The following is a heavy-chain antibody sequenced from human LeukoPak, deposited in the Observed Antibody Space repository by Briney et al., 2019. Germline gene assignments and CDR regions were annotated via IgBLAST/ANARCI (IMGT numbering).Heavy chain of an antibody. CDR3: ARVNRPTYYYDSSGYSWYFDV. D-gene: IGHD3-22*01. J-gene: IGHJ2*01. CDR2: IIPLFGTT. Sequence: SVKVSCKTSGGTFSYYAVSWVRQAPGHGLEWLGGIIPLFGTTFYAKNFQGRATITTDESTSTVYMELRGLRFEDTAVYYCARVNRPTYYYDSSGYSWYFDVWGRGTLVTVSS. CDR1: GGTFSYYA. V-gene: IGHV1-69*05.